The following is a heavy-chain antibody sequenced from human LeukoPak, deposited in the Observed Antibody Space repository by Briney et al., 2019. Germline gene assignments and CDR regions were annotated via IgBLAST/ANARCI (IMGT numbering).Heavy chain of an antibody. V-gene: IGHV3-64*01. J-gene: IGHJ4*02. CDR3: ARSSDSSGYYPAFDY. D-gene: IGHD3-22*01. CDR1: GFTFSSYA. Sequence: PGGSLRLSCAASGFTFSSYAMHWVRQAPGKGLEYVSAISSNGGGTYYANSVKGRFTISRDNSKNTLYLQMGSLRAEDMAVYYCARSSDSSGYYPAFDYWGQGTLVTVSS. CDR2: ISSNGGGT.